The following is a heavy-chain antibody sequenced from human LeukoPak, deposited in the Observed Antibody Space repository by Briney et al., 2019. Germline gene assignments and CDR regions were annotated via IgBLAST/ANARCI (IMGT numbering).Heavy chain of an antibody. D-gene: IGHD2-2*01. J-gene: IGHJ4*02. V-gene: IGHV1-69*13. CDR1: GGTFSSYA. Sequence: ASVKVSCKASGGTFSSYAISWVRQAPGQGLEWMGGIIPIFGTANYAQKFQGRVTITADESTSTAYMELSSLRSEDTAVYYCARESGYCSSTSCFPFDYWGQGTRVTVPS. CDR2: IIPIFGTA. CDR3: ARESGYCSSTSCFPFDY.